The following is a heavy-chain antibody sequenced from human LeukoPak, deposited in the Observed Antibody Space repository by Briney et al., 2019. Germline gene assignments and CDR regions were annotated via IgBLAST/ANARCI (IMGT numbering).Heavy chain of an antibody. Sequence: GGSLRLSCAASGFTFSSYSMNWVRQAPGKGLEWVSSISSSSSYIYYADSVKGRFTISRDNAKNSLYLQMNSLRAEDTAVYYCARVKGVATTTLFYYDYYGMDVWGQGTTVTVSS. CDR1: GFTFSSYS. D-gene: IGHD5-12*01. CDR3: ARVKGVATTTLFYYDYYGMDV. CDR2: ISSSSSYI. J-gene: IGHJ6*02. V-gene: IGHV3-21*01.